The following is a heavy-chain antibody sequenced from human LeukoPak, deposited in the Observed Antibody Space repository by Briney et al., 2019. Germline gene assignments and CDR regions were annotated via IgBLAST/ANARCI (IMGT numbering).Heavy chain of an antibody. J-gene: IGHJ4*02. CDR2: IRFDATNK. Sequence: PGGSLRLSCAASGFIFSGSSMHWVRQAPGKGLEWVCFIRFDATNKYYADSVKGRFTISRDNSNNTLYLQLNNVRTEDTATYFCAKEQYPGYFDLWGQGSLVTVSA. CDR3: AKEQYPGYFDL. D-gene: IGHD1-14*01. CDR1: GFIFSGSS. V-gene: IGHV3-30*02.